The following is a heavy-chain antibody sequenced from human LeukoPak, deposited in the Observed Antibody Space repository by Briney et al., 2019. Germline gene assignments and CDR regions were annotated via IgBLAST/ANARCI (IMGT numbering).Heavy chain of an antibody. J-gene: IGHJ4*02. CDR1: GFTFSSYW. D-gene: IGHD3-10*01. CDR2: IKEDGSEK. V-gene: IGHV3-7*04. CDR3: SGGSRFVDY. Sequence: GGSLRLSCAVSGFTFSSYWMTWVRQAPGKGLEWVANIKEDGSEKYYVDSVKGRFTIFRDNAKNSLFLQMNSLRVEDTAVYYCSGGSRFVDYWGQGTLVTVSS.